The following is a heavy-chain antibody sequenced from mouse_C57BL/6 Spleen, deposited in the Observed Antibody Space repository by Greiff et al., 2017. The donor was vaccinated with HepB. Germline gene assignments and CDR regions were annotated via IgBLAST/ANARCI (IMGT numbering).Heavy chain of an antibody. Sequence: VQLVESGEGLVKPGGSLKLSCAASGFTFSSYAMSWVRQTPEKRLEWVAYISSGGDYIYYADTVKGRFTISRDNARNTLYLQMSSLKSEDTAMYYCTRGDYDGPWFAYWGQGTLVTVSA. V-gene: IGHV5-9-1*02. J-gene: IGHJ3*01. D-gene: IGHD2-4*01. CDR2: ISSGGDYI. CDR1: GFTFSSYA. CDR3: TRGDYDGPWFAY.